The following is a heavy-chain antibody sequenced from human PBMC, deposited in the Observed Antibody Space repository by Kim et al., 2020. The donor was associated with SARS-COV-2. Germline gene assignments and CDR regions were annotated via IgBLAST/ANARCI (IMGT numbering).Heavy chain of an antibody. CDR3: ARGSMVRGLDALYGMDV. Sequence: SVKVSCKASGYTFTSYGISWVRQAPGQGLEWMGWISAYNGNTNYAQKLQGRVTMTTDTSTSTAYMELRSLRSDDTAVYYCARGSMVRGLDALYGMDVWGQGTTVTVSS. J-gene: IGHJ6*02. V-gene: IGHV1-18*01. CDR2: ISAYNGNT. D-gene: IGHD3-10*01. CDR1: GYTFTSYG.